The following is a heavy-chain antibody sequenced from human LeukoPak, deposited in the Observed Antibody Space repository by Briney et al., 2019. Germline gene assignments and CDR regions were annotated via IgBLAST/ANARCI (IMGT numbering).Heavy chain of an antibody. CDR1: GGSFCGNY. CDR3: ARGSGMTTSLYYYGMDV. CDR2: INHSGST. V-gene: IGHV4-34*01. D-gene: IGHD4-11*01. J-gene: IGHJ6*02. Sequence: PSETLSLTSAVYGGSFCGNYWSWIRQPPGKGLEWIGEINHSGSTNYNTSLKSRVTIPVDTSKNHFSLKLSSVTAADTAVYYCARGSGMTTSLYYYGMDVWGQGTTVTVSS.